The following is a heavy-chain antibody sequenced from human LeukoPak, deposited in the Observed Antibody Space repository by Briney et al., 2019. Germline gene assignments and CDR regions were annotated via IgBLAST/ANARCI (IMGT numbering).Heavy chain of an antibody. CDR3: ARDPYSGAYGDTYYYYMDV. Sequence: GGSLRLSCAASGFTFSGYGMHWVRQAPGKGLEWVAFIRYHGINKYYVDSVKGRFTISRDNARNSLYLQMNSLTAEDTAVYYCARDPYSGAYGDTYYYYMDVWGKGTTVTISS. CDR1: GFTFSGYG. V-gene: IGHV3-30*02. D-gene: IGHD1-26*01. CDR2: IRYHGINK. J-gene: IGHJ6*03.